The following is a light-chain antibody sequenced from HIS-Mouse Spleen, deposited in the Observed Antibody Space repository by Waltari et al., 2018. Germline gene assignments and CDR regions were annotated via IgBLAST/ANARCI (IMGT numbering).Light chain of an antibody. CDR3: CSYAGSSTNWV. V-gene: IGLV2-23*01. Sequence: QSALTQPASVSGSPGQSITISCTGTSSDVGSYNLVSWYQQPQGKAPKLMIDEGSNRPSGVSNSFSGSKSGNTASLTSSGLQAEDEADYYCCSYAGSSTNWVFGGGTKLTVL. J-gene: IGLJ3*02. CDR1: SSDVGSYNL. CDR2: EGS.